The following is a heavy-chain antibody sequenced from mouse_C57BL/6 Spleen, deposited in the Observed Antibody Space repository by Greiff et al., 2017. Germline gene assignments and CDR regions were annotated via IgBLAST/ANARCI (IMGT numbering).Heavy chain of an antibody. J-gene: IGHJ2*01. V-gene: IGHV1-82*01. Sequence: QVQLKESGPELVKPGASVKISCKASGYAFSSSWMNWVKQRPGKGLEWIGRIYPGDGDTNYNGKFKGKATLTADKSSSTAYMQLSSLTSEDSAVYFCARSLYGNYGRGLGFDYWGQGTTLTVSS. CDR1: GYAFSSSW. CDR3: ARSLYGNYGRGLGFDY. D-gene: IGHD2-10*02. CDR2: IYPGDGDT.